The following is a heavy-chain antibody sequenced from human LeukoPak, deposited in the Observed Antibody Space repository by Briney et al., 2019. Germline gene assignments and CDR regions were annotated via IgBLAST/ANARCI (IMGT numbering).Heavy chain of an antibody. Sequence: GESLRLSCAASGFTFSSYSMNWVRQAPGKGLEWVSSISSSSSYIYYADSVKGRFTISRDNAKNSLYLQMNSLRAEDTAVYYCARESSSGWVTWGQGTLVTVSS. CDR2: ISSSSSYI. D-gene: IGHD6-19*01. CDR3: ARESSSGWVT. CDR1: GFTFSSYS. J-gene: IGHJ5*02. V-gene: IGHV3-21*01.